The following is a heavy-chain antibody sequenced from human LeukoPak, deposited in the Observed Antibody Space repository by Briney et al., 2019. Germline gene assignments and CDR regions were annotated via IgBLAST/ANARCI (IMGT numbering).Heavy chain of an antibody. Sequence: ASVKVSCKTSGYTFTNYYLHWMQQAPGQGLEWMGWINGNSGDTNYAQKFQGRVAMTRDTSISTVYMDLNSLTSDDTAVYYCVRVAVTGFAYFQHWGQGTLVTVPS. D-gene: IGHD6-19*01. V-gene: IGHV1-2*02. CDR3: VRVAVTGFAYFQH. CDR2: INGNSGDT. J-gene: IGHJ1*01. CDR1: GYTFTNYY.